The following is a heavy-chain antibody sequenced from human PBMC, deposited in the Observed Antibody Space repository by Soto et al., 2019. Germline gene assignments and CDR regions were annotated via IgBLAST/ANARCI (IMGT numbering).Heavy chain of an antibody. CDR1: GFTFSSYG. V-gene: IGHV3-30*03. D-gene: IGHD3-22*01. Sequence: PGGSLRLSCAASGFTFSSYGMHWVRQAPGKGLEWVAVISYDGSNKYYADSVKGRFTISRDNSKNTLYLQMNSLRAEDTAVYYCATYYYDSSGYYYPFDYWGQGTLVTVSS. CDR3: ATYYYDSSGYYYPFDY. J-gene: IGHJ4*02. CDR2: ISYDGSNK.